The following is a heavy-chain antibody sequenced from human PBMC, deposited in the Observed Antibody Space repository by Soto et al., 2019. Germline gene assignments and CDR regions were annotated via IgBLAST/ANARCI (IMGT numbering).Heavy chain of an antibody. CDR3: TSNYDILTGYFPSY. D-gene: IGHD3-9*01. J-gene: IGHJ4*02. CDR2: IRSKAYGGTT. Sequence: GGSLRLSCTASGFTFGDYAMSWFRQAPGKGLEWVGFIRSKAYGGTTEYAASVKGRFTISRDDSKSIAYLQMNSLKTEDTAVYYCTSNYDILTGYFPSYWGQGTLVTVSS. CDR1: GFTFGDYA. V-gene: IGHV3-49*03.